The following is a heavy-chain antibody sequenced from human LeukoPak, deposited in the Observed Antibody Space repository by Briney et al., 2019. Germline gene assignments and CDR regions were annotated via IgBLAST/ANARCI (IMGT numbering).Heavy chain of an antibody. J-gene: IGHJ4*02. CDR1: GFTFSSYW. V-gene: IGHV3-7*01. Sequence: GGSLRLSCAASGFTFSSYWMSWVRQAPGKGLEWVANIKQDGSEKYYVDSVKGRFTISRDNAKNSLYLQMNSLRAEDTAVYYCARDKAYYYDSSGDFDYWGQGTLVTVSS. CDR3: ARDKAYYYDSSGDFDY. CDR2: IKQDGSEK. D-gene: IGHD3-22*01.